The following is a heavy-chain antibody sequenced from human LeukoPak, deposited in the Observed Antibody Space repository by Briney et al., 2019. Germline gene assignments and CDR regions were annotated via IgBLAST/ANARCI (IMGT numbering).Heavy chain of an antibody. Sequence: ASVRVSYTASGYTFTVYYMHWVRQAPGQGLEWMGWINPNSGGTNYAQKFQGWVTMTRDTSINTAYMELSRLKSDDTAVYYCARGSVGARSNYVGARHYYFDYWGQGTLVTVSS. CDR3: ARGSVGARSNYVGARHYYFDY. J-gene: IGHJ4*02. CDR2: INPNSGGT. D-gene: IGHD4-11*01. V-gene: IGHV1-2*04. CDR1: GYTFTVYY.